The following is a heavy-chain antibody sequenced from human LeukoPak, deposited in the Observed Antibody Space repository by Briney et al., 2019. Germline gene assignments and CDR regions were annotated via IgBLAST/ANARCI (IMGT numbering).Heavy chain of an antibody. CDR1: GGTVSSYA. CDR3: ARGEYYYYYYYMDV. V-gene: IGHV1-69*05. Sequence: SVKVSCKASGGTVSSYAISWVRQAPGHGLEWMGGIITIFSTANSAQKFQGSVTITTDESTSTAYMEPSSLRSEDTAVYSCARGEYYYYYYYMDVWGKGTTVTVSS. CDR2: IITIFSTA. J-gene: IGHJ6*03.